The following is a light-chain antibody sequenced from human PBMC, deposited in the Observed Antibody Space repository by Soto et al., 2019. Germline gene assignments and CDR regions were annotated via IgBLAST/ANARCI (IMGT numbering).Light chain of an antibody. Sequence: QSALTQPRSVSGSPGQSVTISCTGTSSDVGGYNYVSWYQQHPAKAPKLIIYEVVSRPSGVSNRFSGSKSANTASLTISGLQAEDEADYYCSSYTSTTTVVFGTGTKLTVL. V-gene: IGLV2-14*01. CDR3: SSYTSTTTVV. J-gene: IGLJ1*01. CDR1: SSDVGGYNY. CDR2: EVV.